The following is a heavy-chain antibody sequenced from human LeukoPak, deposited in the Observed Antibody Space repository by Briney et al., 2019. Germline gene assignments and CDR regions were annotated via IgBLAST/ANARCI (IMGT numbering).Heavy chain of an antibody. D-gene: IGHD1-1*01. V-gene: IGHV4-34*01. J-gene: IGHJ4*02. Sequence: PSETLSLTCAVYGGSFSGYYWSWIRQPPGKGLEWIGSIYYSGSTYYNPSLKRRVTISVDTSKNQFSLKLSSVTAADTAVYYCARAYWQEVQDWGQGTLVTVSS. CDR2: IYYSGST. CDR3: ARAYWQEVQD. CDR1: GGSFSGYY.